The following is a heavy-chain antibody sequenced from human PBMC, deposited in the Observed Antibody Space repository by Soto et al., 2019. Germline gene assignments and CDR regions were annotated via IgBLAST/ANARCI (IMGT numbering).Heavy chain of an antibody. V-gene: IGHV3-72*01. CDR1: GFTFSDHY. CDR2: TRNKANSYTT. J-gene: IGHJ6*03. Sequence: EVQLVESGGGLVQPGGSLRLSCAASGFTFSDHYMDWVRQAPGKGLEWVGRTRNKANSYTTEYAASVKGRFTISRDDSKNSLYLQMNSLKTEDTAVYYCASETAYYYYMDVWGKGTTVTVSS. CDR3: ASETAYYYYMDV.